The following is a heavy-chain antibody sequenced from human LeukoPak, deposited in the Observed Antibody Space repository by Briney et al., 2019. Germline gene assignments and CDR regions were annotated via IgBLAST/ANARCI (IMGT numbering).Heavy chain of an antibody. V-gene: IGHV3-53*01. CDR1: GFTVSSNY. D-gene: IGHD2-15*01. J-gene: IGHJ4*02. CDR3: ARSGLTCSGGSCYGDDY. CDR2: IYSGGST. Sequence: PGGSLRLSCAASGFTVSSNYMSWVRQAPGKGLEWVSVIYSGGSTYYADSVKGRFTISRDNSKNTLYLQMNSLRAEDTAVYYCARSGLTCSGGSCYGDDYWGQGTLATVSS.